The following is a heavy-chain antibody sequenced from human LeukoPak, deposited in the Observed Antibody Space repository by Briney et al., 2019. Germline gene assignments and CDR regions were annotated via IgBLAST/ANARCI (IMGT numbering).Heavy chain of an antibody. V-gene: IGHV2-70*11. Sequence: SGPALVKPTQTLTLTCTFSGFSLSTSGMCVSWIRQPPGKALEWLARIDWDDDKYYSTSLKTRLTISKDTSKNQVVLTMTNMDPVDTATYYCARIRSGSYSSDYYYMDVWGKGDTVAVSS. J-gene: IGHJ6*03. D-gene: IGHD1-26*01. CDR2: IDWDDDK. CDR1: GFSLSTSGMC. CDR3: ARIRSGSYSSDYYYMDV.